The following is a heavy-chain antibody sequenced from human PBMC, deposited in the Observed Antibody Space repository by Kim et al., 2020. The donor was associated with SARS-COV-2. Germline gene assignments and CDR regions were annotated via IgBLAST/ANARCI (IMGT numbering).Heavy chain of an antibody. Sequence: GGSLRLSCSASGFTFSSYAMHWVRQAPGKGLEYVSAISSNRGSTYYADSVKGRFTISRDNSKNTLYLQMSSLRAEDTAVYYCGTAAEYDFWSGYYYYYYYGMDVWGQGTTVTVSS. D-gene: IGHD3-3*01. CDR3: GTAAEYDFWSGYYYYYYYGMDV. V-gene: IGHV3-64D*06. CDR2: ISSNRGST. CDR1: GFTFSSYA. J-gene: IGHJ6*02.